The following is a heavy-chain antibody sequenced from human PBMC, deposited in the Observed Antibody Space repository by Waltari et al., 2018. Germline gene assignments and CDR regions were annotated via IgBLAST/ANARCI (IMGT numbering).Heavy chain of an antibody. V-gene: IGHV3-7*01. Sequence: EVQLVESGGGLVQPGGSLRLSCGGTGFTLSSFWMSWVRQAPGKGLDWVANMNRDGSETYYVDSVKGRFTISRDNAKNSLYLEMNTLRVEDTAIYYCVRLSSSWNEKGAFDIWGQGTMVTVSS. CDR3: VRLSSSWNEKGAFDI. CDR2: MNRDGSET. J-gene: IGHJ3*02. CDR1: GFTLSSFW. D-gene: IGHD6-13*01.